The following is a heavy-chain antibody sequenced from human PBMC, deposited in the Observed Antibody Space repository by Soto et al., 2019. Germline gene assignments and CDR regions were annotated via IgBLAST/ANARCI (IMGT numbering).Heavy chain of an antibody. J-gene: IGHJ1*01. Sequence: EVQLLESGGGLVQPGGSLRLSCEASGFTFSYYAMSWVRQAAGKGLEWVSFIRADGINTYYADSVKGRFTISRDNSKNSLYLQMKRRRAEYTAVYYCAKDWGSGDYPSEDFQHWGQGTLVTVSS. CDR2: IRADGINT. V-gene: IGHV3-23*01. CDR1: GFTFSYYA. D-gene: IGHD4-17*01. CDR3: AKDWGSGDYPSEDFQH.